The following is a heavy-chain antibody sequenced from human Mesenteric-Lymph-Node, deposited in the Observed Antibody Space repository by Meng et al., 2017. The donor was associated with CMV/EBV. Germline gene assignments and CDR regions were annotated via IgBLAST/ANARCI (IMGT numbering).Heavy chain of an antibody. CDR2: MNPNSGAT. D-gene: IGHD2-2*01. CDR3: ARVDIVVVPAHGAEDP. Sequence: ASVKVSCKASRYTFTSFDIKWVRQATGQGLEWMGWMNPNSGATGNTQKFQGRVTMTRNTSISTAYMELSSLRSEDTAVYYCARVDIVVVPAHGAEDPWGQGTLVTVSS. J-gene: IGHJ5*02. V-gene: IGHV1-8*01. CDR1: RYTFTSFD.